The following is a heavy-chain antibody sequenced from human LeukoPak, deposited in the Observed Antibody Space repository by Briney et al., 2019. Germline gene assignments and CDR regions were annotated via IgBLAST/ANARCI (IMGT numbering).Heavy chain of an antibody. CDR1: GGTFSSYA. CDR2: IIPIFGTA. J-gene: IGHJ4*02. CDR3: ARACSSTSCYGGSRD. V-gene: IGHV1-69*13. Sequence: ASVKVSCKASGGTFSSYAISWVRQAPGQGLEWMGGIIPIFGTANYAQKFQGRVTITAGESTSTAYMELSSLRSEDTAVYYCARACSSTSCYGGSRDWGQGTLVTVSS. D-gene: IGHD2-2*01.